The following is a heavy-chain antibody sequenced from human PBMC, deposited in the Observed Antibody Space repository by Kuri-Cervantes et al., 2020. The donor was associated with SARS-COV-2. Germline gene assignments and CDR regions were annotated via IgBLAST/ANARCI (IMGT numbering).Heavy chain of an antibody. CDR2: IYSGHYTT. Sequence: GESLKISCAASGFTFSSYAMTWVRQAPGKGLEWVSVIYSGHYTTYYADSVKGRFTISRDNSKNTLYLQMNSLRAEGTAVYYCAKTEGAGSWNYFDAWGQGTLVTVSS. D-gene: IGHD6-13*01. CDR1: GFTFSSYA. CDR3: AKTEGAGSWNYFDA. J-gene: IGHJ4*02. V-gene: IGHV3-23*03.